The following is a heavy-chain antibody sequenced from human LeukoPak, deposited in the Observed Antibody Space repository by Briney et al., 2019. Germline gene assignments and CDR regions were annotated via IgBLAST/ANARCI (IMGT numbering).Heavy chain of an antibody. Sequence: PGGSLRLSCAASGFTFSSYAMSWVRQAPGKGLEWVSALSNIGSSTSYADSVKDRYTISRDNSKNTLYLQMNSLRAEDTAVYYCAKLYTSRWYNDYWGQGTLVTVSS. CDR3: AKLYTSRWYNDY. D-gene: IGHD6-13*01. V-gene: IGHV3-23*01. CDR1: GFTFSSYA. J-gene: IGHJ4*02. CDR2: LSNIGSST.